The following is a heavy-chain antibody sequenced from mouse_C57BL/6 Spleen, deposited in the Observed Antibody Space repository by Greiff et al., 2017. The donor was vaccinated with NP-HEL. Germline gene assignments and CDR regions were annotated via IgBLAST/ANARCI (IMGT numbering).Heavy chain of an antibody. J-gene: IGHJ2*01. V-gene: IGHV1-26*01. D-gene: IGHD2-12*01. CDR2: INPNNGGT. Sequence: EVQLQQSGPELVKPGASVKISCKASGYTFTDYYMNWVKQSHGKSLEWIGDINPNNGGTSYNQKFKGKATLTVDKSSSTAYMELRSLTSEDSAVYYCARSFTLGWGQGTTLTVSS. CDR3: ARSFTLG. CDR1: GYTFTDYY.